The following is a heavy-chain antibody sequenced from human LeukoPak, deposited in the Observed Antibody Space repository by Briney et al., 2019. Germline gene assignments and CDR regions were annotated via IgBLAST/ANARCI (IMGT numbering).Heavy chain of an antibody. Sequence: SETLSLTCAVSGGSIGSYYWSWIRQPPGKGLEWIGYIHDSGSTKYNPSLKSRVTMSVDTSRNHLSLKLTSVTAADTAVYYCARDRCGRTSCYPGAFDIRGQGTMVTVSS. CDR1: GGSIGSYY. CDR3: ARDRCGRTSCYPGAFDI. CDR2: IHDSGST. D-gene: IGHD2-2*01. J-gene: IGHJ3*02. V-gene: IGHV4-59*01.